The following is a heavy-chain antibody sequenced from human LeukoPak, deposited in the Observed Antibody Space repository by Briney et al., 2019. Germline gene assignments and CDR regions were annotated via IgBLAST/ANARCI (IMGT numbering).Heavy chain of an antibody. D-gene: IGHD3-3*01. Sequence: ASVKVSCKASGYTFTAYYMHWVRQAPGQGLEWMGWINPSSGDTNYAQNFQGRVTMTRDTSISTAYMELSRLRSDDTAMYYCARGSGYYSFDCWGQGTLVTVSS. CDR2: INPSSGDT. CDR3: ARGSGYYSFDC. V-gene: IGHV1-2*02. CDR1: GYTFTAYY. J-gene: IGHJ4*02.